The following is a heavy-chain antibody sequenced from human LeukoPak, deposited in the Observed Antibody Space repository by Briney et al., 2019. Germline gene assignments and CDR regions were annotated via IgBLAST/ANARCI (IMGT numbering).Heavy chain of an antibody. CDR3: ARVGGSEDIVLMVYATFDY. CDR1: GYIFTDYY. CDR2: INPNSGGT. J-gene: IGHJ4*02. V-gene: IGHV1-2*02. D-gene: IGHD2-8*01. Sequence: ASVKVSCKASGYIFTDYYMHWVRQAPGQGPEWMGWINPNSGGTNYAQKFQGRVTMTRDTSISTAYMELSRLRSDDTAVYYCARVGGSEDIVLMVYATFDYWGQGTLVTVSS.